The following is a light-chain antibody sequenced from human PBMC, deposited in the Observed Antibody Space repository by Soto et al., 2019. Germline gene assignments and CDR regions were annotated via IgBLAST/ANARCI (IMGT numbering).Light chain of an antibody. CDR1: QSVGRN. Sequence: EIVLTQSPATLSLSPGERATLSCRTSQSVGRNLAWYQQKPGQAPRLLMYDTSNRANGIPARFSGSGSGTDFTLTINTLEPEDFGVYYCQTRSNWPLTFGGGTKVEIK. J-gene: IGKJ4*01. CDR3: QTRSNWPLT. V-gene: IGKV3-11*01. CDR2: DTS.